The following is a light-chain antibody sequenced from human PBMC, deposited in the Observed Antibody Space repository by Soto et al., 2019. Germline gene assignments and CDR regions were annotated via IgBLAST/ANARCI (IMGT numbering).Light chain of an antibody. CDR3: QQYHHLPPT. CDR1: QDISNY. J-gene: IGKJ5*01. V-gene: IGKV1-33*01. CDR2: DAS. Sequence: DIQMTQSPSSLSASVGDRVTITCQASQDISNYLNWYQQKPGKAPKLLIYDASNLETGAPSRFSGSGSGTDFSLTISSLQAEDIATYYCQQYHHLPPTFGQGTRLEIK.